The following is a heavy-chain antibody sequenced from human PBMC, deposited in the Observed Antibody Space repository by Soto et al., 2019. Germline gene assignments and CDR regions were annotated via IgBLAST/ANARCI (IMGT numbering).Heavy chain of an antibody. D-gene: IGHD4-17*01. CDR1: GGSISSSSYY. CDR3: ATMGTPVTGLYYFDY. CDR2: IYHSGST. V-gene: IGHV4-39*07. J-gene: IGHJ4*02. Sequence: PSETLSLTCTVSGGSISSSSYYWGWIRQPPGKGLEWIGYIYHSGSTYYNPSLKSRVTISVDRSKNQFSLKLSSVTAADTAVYYCATMGTPVTGLYYFDYWGQGTLVTVSS.